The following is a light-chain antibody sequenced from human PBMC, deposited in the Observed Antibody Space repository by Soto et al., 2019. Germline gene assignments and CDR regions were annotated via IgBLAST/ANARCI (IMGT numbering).Light chain of an antibody. CDR1: SSDVGGYNY. V-gene: IGLV2-14*03. CDR3: TSSTSSSTYVV. CDR2: DVY. Sequence: QSALTQPASVSGSPGQSITISCTGTSSDVGGYNYVSWYQQYPGKAPKLMIYDVYNRPSGVSDRFTGSKSGNTASLTNSGFQAEDEAKYYCTSSTSSSTYVVFGGGTKLTVL. J-gene: IGLJ2*01.